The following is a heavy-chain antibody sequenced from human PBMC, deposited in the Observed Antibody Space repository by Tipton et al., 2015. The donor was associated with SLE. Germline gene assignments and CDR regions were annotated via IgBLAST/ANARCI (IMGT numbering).Heavy chain of an antibody. V-gene: IGHV4-59*11. J-gene: IGHJ6*03. CDR2: IYYTGST. CDR3: ARGYQLPLGPYYYYYMDV. D-gene: IGHD2-2*01. CDR1: GDSINNHF. Sequence: LRLSCTVSGDSINNHFGSWIRQSPGKGLEWIGYIYYTGSTNYNPSLKSRVTISVDTSKNQFSLKLSSVTAADTAVYYCARGYQLPLGPYYYYYMDVWGKGTTVTVSS.